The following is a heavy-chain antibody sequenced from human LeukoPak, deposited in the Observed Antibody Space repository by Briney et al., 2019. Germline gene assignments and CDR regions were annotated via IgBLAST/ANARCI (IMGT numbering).Heavy chain of an antibody. CDR3: AKRRVGATRGGEVDY. J-gene: IGHJ4*02. CDR1: GFIFSNDA. Sequence: GRSLRLSCAASGFIFSNDAMHWVRQAPGKGLEWVAFIWFDGSNKHYADSVKGRFTISRDNSEDTLYLQMNSLRAEDTAVYYCAKRRVGATRGGEVDYWGQGTLVTVSS. CDR2: IWFDGSNK. D-gene: IGHD1-26*01. V-gene: IGHV3-33*06.